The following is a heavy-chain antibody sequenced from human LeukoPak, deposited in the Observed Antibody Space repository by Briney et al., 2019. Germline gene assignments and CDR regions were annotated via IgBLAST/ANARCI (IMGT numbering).Heavy chain of an antibody. D-gene: IGHD1-26*01. J-gene: IGHJ6*03. V-gene: IGHV3-7*01. CDR2: IKQDGSEK. Sequence: GGSLRLSCAASGFTFSSYWMSWVRQAPGKGLEWVANIKQDGSEKYYVDSVKGRLTISRDNAKNSLYLQMNSLRAEDTAVYYCAGDRGIVGTTGYYYMDVWGKGTTVTVSS. CDR1: GFTFSSYW. CDR3: AGDRGIVGTTGYYYMDV.